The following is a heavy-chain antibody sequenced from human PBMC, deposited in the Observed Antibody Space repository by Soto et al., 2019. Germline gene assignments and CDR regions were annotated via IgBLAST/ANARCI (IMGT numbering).Heavy chain of an antibody. Sequence: SSETLSLTCTVSGGSISSYYWIWIRQPPGKGLEWIGYIYYSGSTNYNPSLKSRVTISVDTSKNQFSLKLSSVTAADTAVYYCARSPPIAVNAFDIWGQGTMVTVSS. J-gene: IGHJ3*02. CDR3: ARSPPIAVNAFDI. CDR1: GGSISSYY. D-gene: IGHD6-19*01. CDR2: IYYSGST. V-gene: IGHV4-59*01.